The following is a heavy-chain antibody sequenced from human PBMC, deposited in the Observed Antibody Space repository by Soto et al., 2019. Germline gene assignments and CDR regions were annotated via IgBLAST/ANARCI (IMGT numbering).Heavy chain of an antibody. CDR2: IIPIFGTA. D-gene: IGHD3-16*02. CDR1: GGTFSSYA. J-gene: IGHJ5*02. Sequence: SVKVSCKGSGGTFSSYAISWVRQAPGQGLEWMGGIIPIFGTANYAQKFQGRVTITADESTSTAYMELSSLRSEDTAVYYCARDITYYDYVWGSYRHGGFGPWGQGTLVTV. CDR3: ARDITYYDYVWGSYRHGGFGP. V-gene: IGHV1-69*13.